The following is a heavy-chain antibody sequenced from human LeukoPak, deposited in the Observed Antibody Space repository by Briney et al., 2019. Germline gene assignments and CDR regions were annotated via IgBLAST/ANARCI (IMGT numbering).Heavy chain of an antibody. J-gene: IGHJ4*02. V-gene: IGHV3-33*01. CDR2: IWYDGSNK. CDR3: ASEPGRMTY. D-gene: IGHD3-10*01. Sequence: GGSLRLSCAASGFTFSRYGMHWVRQAPGKGLEWVAVIWYDGSNKYYADSVKGRFTISRDNSKNTLYLQMNSLRAEDTAVYYCASEPGRMTYWGQGTLVTVSS. CDR1: GFTFSRYG.